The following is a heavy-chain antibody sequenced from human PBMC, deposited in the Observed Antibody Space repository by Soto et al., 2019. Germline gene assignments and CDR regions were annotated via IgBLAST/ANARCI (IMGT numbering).Heavy chain of an antibody. Sequence: EVQLVESGGGLVKPGGSLRLSCAASGFTFSSYTMNWVRQAPGKGLEWVSSISSSGSYIYQADSVKGRFTISRDNAKNSLYLQMNSLRAEDTAVYYCKTYSGNTPSAQHWGQGTLVTVSS. V-gene: IGHV3-21*01. J-gene: IGHJ1*01. D-gene: IGHD1-26*01. CDR2: ISSSGSYI. CDR1: GFTFSSYT. CDR3: KTYSGNTPSAQH.